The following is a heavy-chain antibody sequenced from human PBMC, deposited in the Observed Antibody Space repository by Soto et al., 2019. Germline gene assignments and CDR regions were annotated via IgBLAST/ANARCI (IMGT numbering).Heavy chain of an antibody. CDR2: IYHSGST. J-gene: IGHJ5*02. V-gene: IGHV4-38-2*02. Sequence: PSETLSLTCAVSGYSISSGYYWGWIRQPPGKGLEWIGSIYHSGSTYYNPSLKSRVTISVDTSKNQFSLKLSSVTAADAAVYYCARDGLQPENWFDPWGQGTLVTVSS. D-gene: IGHD3-10*01. CDR1: GYSISSGYY. CDR3: ARDGLQPENWFDP.